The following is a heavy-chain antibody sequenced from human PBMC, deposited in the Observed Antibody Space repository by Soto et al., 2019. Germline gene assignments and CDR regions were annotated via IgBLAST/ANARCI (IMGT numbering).Heavy chain of an antibody. J-gene: IGHJ4*02. CDR3: AKDSCNFGRYGSSTSCHFDY. CDR2: ISWHSGSI. D-gene: IGHD2-2*01. Sequence: EVQLVESGGGLVQPGRSLRLSCAASGFTFDDYAMHWVRQAPGKGLEWVSGISWHSGSIGYADSVKGRFTISRDNAKNSLYLQMNSLRAEDTALYYCAKDSCNFGRYGSSTSCHFDYWGQGTLVTVSS. V-gene: IGHV3-9*01. CDR1: GFTFDDYA.